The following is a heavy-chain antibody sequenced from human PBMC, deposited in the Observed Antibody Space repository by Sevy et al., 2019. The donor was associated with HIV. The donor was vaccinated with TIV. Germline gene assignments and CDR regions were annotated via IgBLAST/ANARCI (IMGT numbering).Heavy chain of an antibody. Sequence: GGSLRLSCAASGFPFTSYGMHWVRQAPGKGLEWVALIWYDGSNKYYGDSVKGRFTISRDNSKNTLYLQMNSLRAEDTAVYYGARDLWGGVSGDETRYYFDYWGQGTLVTVSS. J-gene: IGHJ4*02. D-gene: IGHD3-16*01. V-gene: IGHV3-33*01. CDR1: GFPFTSYG. CDR3: ARDLWGGVSGDETRYYFDY. CDR2: IWYDGSNK.